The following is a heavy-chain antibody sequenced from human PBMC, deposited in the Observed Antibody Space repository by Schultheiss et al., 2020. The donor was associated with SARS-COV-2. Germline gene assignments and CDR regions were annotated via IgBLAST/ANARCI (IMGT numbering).Heavy chain of an antibody. Sequence: SQTLSLTCTVSGGSISSYYWSWIRQPPGKGLEWIGYIYYSGSTNYNPSLKSRVTISVDTSKNQFSLKLSSVTAADTAVYYCARIVGATNFWFDPWGQGTLVTVSS. CDR2: IYYSGST. V-gene: IGHV4-59*08. CDR1: GGSISSYY. CDR3: ARIVGATNFWFDP. D-gene: IGHD1-26*01. J-gene: IGHJ5*02.